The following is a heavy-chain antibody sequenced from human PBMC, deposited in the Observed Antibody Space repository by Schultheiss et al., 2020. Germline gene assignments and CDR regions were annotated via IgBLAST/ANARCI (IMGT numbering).Heavy chain of an antibody. CDR3: AKLCSGSPDAFDI. V-gene: IGHV1-2*02. CDR2: INPNSGGT. D-gene: IGHD3-10*02. Sequence: ASVKVSCKASGYTFTSYAMHWVRQAPGQGLEWMGWINPNSGGTNYAQKFQGRVTMTRDTSISTAYMELSSLRSEDTAVYYCAKLCSGSPDAFDIWGQGTMVTVSS. CDR1: GYTFTSYA. J-gene: IGHJ3*02.